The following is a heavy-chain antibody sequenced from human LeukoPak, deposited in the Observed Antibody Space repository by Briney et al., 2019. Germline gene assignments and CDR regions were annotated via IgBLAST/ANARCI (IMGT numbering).Heavy chain of an antibody. J-gene: IGHJ4*02. D-gene: IGHD4-17*01. CDR1: GFTFSTYW. CDR3: ARASTTVPNLLDN. V-gene: IGHV3-74*03. CDR2: LSVDGSST. Sequence: RLSCVASGFTFSTYWMHWVRQAPGKGLLWVSRLSVDGSSTKYADSLKGRFTISRDNAKNTLYQQMNSLRAEDTAVYFCARASTTVPNLLDNWGQGTLVTVSS.